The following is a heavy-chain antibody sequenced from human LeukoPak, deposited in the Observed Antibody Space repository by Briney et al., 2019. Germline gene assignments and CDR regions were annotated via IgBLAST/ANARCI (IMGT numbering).Heavy chain of an antibody. CDR3: ARSLRFLEWFVGFDP. Sequence: GASVKVSCKASGGTFSSYAISWVRQAPGQGLEWMGGIIPIFGTANYAQKFQGRVTITADESTSTAYMELSSLRSEDTAVYYCARSLRFLEWFVGFDPWGQGTLVTVSS. J-gene: IGHJ5*02. CDR2: IIPIFGTA. V-gene: IGHV1-69*13. D-gene: IGHD3-3*01. CDR1: GGTFSSYA.